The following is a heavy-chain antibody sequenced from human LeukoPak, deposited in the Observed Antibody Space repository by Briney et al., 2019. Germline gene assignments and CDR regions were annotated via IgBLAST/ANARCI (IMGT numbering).Heavy chain of an antibody. J-gene: IGHJ5*02. Sequence: SETLSLTCAVSGDSISSGGYAWSWIRQTPGKGLEWIAYIHDSGSTYYNPSLKSRVSISVDTSKNQFSVKLNSVTAADTAVYYCARVAAAAGNNWFDPWGQGTLVTVSS. CDR1: GDSISSGGYA. CDR3: ARVAAAAGNNWFDP. V-gene: IGHV4-30-4*07. D-gene: IGHD6-13*01. CDR2: IHDSGST.